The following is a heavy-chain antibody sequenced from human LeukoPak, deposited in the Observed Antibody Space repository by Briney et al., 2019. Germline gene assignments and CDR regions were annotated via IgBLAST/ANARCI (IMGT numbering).Heavy chain of an antibody. D-gene: IGHD2-2*01. Sequence: GGSLRLSCAVSGFTFSSYAMSWVRQAPGKGLEWISTICGTANNTYYADSVRGRLTISRDSSKNTLYLQMNSLRVDDTAIYYCAKAGRASCYDRLDFWGQGTLVTASS. CDR1: GFTFSSYA. CDR3: AKAGRASCYDRLDF. V-gene: IGHV3-23*01. J-gene: IGHJ4*02. CDR2: ICGTANNT.